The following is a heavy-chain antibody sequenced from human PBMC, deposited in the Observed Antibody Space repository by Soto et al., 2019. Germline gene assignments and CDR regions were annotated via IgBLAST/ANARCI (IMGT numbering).Heavy chain of an antibody. CDR1: GFTFSSYS. V-gene: IGHV3-23*01. Sequence: GGSLRLSCAASGFTFSSYSMNWVRQAPGKGLEWVSSISGSGSYIYYADSVKGRFTISRDNSKNTLYLQMNSLRAEDTAVYYCAKGDYDSSGYYFPQFDYYYGMDVWGQGTTVTVSS. D-gene: IGHD3-22*01. J-gene: IGHJ6*02. CDR2: ISGSGSYI. CDR3: AKGDYDSSGYYFPQFDYYYGMDV.